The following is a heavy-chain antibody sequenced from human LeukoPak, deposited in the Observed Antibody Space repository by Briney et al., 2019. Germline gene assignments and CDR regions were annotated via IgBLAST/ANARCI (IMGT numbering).Heavy chain of an antibody. D-gene: IGHD3-3*01. J-gene: IGHJ4*02. Sequence: GGSLRLSCAASGFTFSRYAMTWVRQTPGKGLEWVSSISGPDDHTYYADSVKGRFTISRDNSENALYLQMNSLRADDTAVYYCAKDRITIFGVVMDQWGQGTLVTVSS. CDR1: GFTFSRYA. CDR3: AKDRITIFGVVMDQ. CDR2: ISGPDDHT. V-gene: IGHV3-23*01.